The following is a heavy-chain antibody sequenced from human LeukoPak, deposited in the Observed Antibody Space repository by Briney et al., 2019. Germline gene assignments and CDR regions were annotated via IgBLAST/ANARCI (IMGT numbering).Heavy chain of an antibody. CDR3: RTGVATYDFWNGYV. CDR1: GFTFSSYR. Sequence: PGGSLRLSCAASGFTFSSYRMSWVRQAPGKGLEWVANIKQDGSEKHYVDSVKGRVTIHRHKAKTSLYMQMTSLRAADTVVSYCRTGVATYDFWNGYVWGHGTLVTVSS. CDR2: IKQDGSEK. D-gene: IGHD3-3*01. J-gene: IGHJ4*01. V-gene: IGHV3-7*01.